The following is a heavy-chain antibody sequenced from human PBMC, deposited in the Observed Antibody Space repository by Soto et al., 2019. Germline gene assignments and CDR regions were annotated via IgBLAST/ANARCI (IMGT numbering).Heavy chain of an antibody. CDR2: INPNSGGT. V-gene: IGHV1-2*02. CDR3: ARTSPYYYDSSEF. D-gene: IGHD3-22*01. J-gene: IGHJ4*02. CDR1: GYTFTGYY. Sequence: QVQLVQSGAEVKKPGASVKVSCKASGYTFTGYYMHWVRQAPGQGLEWMGWINPNSGGTNHAQKFHGRVTMARDTSISTGYMELSRLRSDGTAVHYCARTSPYYYDSSEFWGQGTLVSVSS.